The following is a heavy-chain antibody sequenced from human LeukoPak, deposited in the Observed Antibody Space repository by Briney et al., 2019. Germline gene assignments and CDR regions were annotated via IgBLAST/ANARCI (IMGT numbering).Heavy chain of an antibody. Sequence: GGSLRLSCAASGFTFSSYAMHWVRQAPGKGLEWVAVISYAGSNKNYAESAKGRFTISRDNSKNTLYLQMNSLRAEDTALYYCASGRIYYGAAFDFWGQGTLVTVSS. CDR2: ISYAGSNK. J-gene: IGHJ4*02. D-gene: IGHD1-26*01. CDR1: GFTFSSYA. V-gene: IGHV3-30*04. CDR3: ASGRIYYGAAFDF.